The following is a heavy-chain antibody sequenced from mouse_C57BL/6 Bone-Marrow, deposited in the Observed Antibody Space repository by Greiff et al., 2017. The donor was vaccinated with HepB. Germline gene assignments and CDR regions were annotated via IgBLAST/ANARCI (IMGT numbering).Heavy chain of an antibody. CDR3: AREDYYGSIPYYFDN. Sequence: EVHLVESGGGLVKPGGSLKLSCAASGFTFSSYALSWVRQTPEKRLEWVATISDGGSYTYYPDNVKGRFTIARDNAKNNLYLQMSHLKSEDTAMYYCAREDYYGSIPYYFDNWGQGTTLTVSS. J-gene: IGHJ2*01. CDR2: ISDGGSYT. CDR1: GFTFSSYA. D-gene: IGHD1-1*01. V-gene: IGHV5-4*01.